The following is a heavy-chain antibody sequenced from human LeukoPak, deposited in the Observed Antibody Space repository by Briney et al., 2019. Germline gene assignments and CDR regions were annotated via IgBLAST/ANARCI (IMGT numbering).Heavy chain of an antibody. CDR3: ARVVVVVVAANAFDI. V-gene: IGHV1-18*04. D-gene: IGHD2-15*01. J-gene: IGHJ3*02. CDR2: ISAYNGNT. CDR1: GYTFTSYG. Sequence: ASVKVSCKASGYTFTSYGISWARQAPGQGLEWMGWISAYNGNTNYVQKLQGRVTMTTDTSTSTAYMELRSLRSDDTAVYYCARVVVVVVAANAFDIWGQGTMVTVSS.